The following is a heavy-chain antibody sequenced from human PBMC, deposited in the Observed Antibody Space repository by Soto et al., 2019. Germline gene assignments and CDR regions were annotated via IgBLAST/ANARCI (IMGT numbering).Heavy chain of an antibody. D-gene: IGHD3-3*01. CDR2: INPNSGGT. Sequence: ASVKVSCKASGYTFTGYYMHWVRQAPGQGLEWMGWINPNSGGTNYAQKFQGWVTMTRDTSISTAYMELSRLRSDDTAVYYCAREVKLRFLEWSDYFDYWGQGVLVTVSS. CDR3: AREVKLRFLEWSDYFDY. V-gene: IGHV1-2*04. J-gene: IGHJ4*02. CDR1: GYTFTGYY.